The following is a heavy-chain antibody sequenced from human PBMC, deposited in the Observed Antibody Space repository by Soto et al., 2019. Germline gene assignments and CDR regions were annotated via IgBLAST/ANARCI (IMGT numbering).Heavy chain of an antibody. V-gene: IGHV1-2*02. Sequence: ASVKYSCKASGYSFTDYHIHWVRQAPGQGFEGMGWINPNSGGTNYAQKFQGRVTMTRDTSISTAYMELSRLRSDDTAVYYCAGGLVVVPAAMKSDYYYGMDVWGQGTTVTVSS. CDR3: AGGLVVVPAAMKSDYYYGMDV. CDR2: INPNSGGT. CDR1: GYSFTDYH. D-gene: IGHD2-2*01. J-gene: IGHJ6*02.